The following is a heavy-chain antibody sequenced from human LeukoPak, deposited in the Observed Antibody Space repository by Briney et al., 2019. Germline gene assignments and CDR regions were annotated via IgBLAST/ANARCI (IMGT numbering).Heavy chain of an antibody. V-gene: IGHV3-23*01. J-gene: IGHJ4*02. D-gene: IGHD6-13*01. CDR3: AKDRQQLANLEY. Sequence: PGGSLRLSCAATGFTFSTYGMTWVRQAPGKGLEWVSGTGGSGDSTYYADSVKGRFTISRDNSKNTVYLQMNSLRVEDTAVYYCAKDRQQLANLEYWGQGTLVTVSS. CDR2: TGGSGDST. CDR1: GFTFSTYG.